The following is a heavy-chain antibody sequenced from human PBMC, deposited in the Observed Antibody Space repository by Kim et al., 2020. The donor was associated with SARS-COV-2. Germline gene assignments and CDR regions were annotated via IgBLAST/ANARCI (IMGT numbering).Heavy chain of an antibody. CDR1: GYTLITYR. CDR2: INPGNGST. D-gene: IGHD3-3*02. J-gene: IGHJ4*02. V-gene: IGHV1-2*02. CDR3: ARGVSTWSQSAH. Sequence: ASVKVSCKAPGYTLITYRLHWVRQAPGQRLEYMGWINPGNGSTKYSQKFQGRVTITRDTSINTAYMELTSLTPDDTAVYYCARGVSTWSQSAHWGQGTLVTVSS.